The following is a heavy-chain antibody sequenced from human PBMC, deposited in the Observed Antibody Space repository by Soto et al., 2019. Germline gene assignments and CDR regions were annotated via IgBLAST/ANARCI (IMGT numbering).Heavy chain of an antibody. J-gene: IGHJ3*02. D-gene: IGHD3-10*01. Sequence: GPLRPPCSASGCTFNLYAMSGVRQAPGKGLEWVSVITNSGGTTYYADSVKVRFTISRDNSKNTLYLQMNSLSDEDTAAYYCAKPDRYASGTYPYPFPHDAFDIWGQGTMVTV. CDR1: GCTFNLYA. CDR3: AKPDRYASGTYPYPFPHDAFDI. V-gene: IGHV3-23*01. CDR2: ITNSGGTT.